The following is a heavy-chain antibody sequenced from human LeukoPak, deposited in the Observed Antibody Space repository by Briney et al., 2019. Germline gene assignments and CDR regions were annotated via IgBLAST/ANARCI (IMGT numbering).Heavy chain of an antibody. CDR2: ISGGGVTT. Sequence: GSLRLSCVGSGFTSIAYSLTWARQAPGKGLEWVSGISGGGVTTYYADSVKGRFTISRDNSKNTLYLQMNSLRADDTAIYYCARNQQLGGHSYYYYGMDVWGQGTTVTVSS. V-gene: IGHV3-23*01. CDR1: GFTSIAYS. J-gene: IGHJ6*02. D-gene: IGHD3-16*01. CDR3: ARNQQLGGHSYYYYGMDV.